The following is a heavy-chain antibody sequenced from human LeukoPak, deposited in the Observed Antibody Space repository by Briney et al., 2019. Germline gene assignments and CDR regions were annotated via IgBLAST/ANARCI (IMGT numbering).Heavy chain of an antibody. CDR2: IRYDGSNK. Sequence: GGSLRLSCAASGFTFSSYWMSWVRQAPGKGLEWVAFIRYDGSNKYYADSVRGRFTISRDNSKNTLYLQMNSLRAEDTAVYYCAKLVAYNSGWDVDYWGQGTLVTVSS. J-gene: IGHJ4*01. CDR1: GFTFSSYW. CDR3: AKLVAYNSGWDVDY. D-gene: IGHD6-19*01. V-gene: IGHV3-30*02.